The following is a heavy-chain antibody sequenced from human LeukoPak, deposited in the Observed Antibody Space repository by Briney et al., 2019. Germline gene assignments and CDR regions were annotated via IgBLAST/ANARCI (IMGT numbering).Heavy chain of an antibody. J-gene: IGHJ6*02. Sequence: GGSLRLSCAASEFTFTSYELNWVRQAPGKGLEWVSYISSGNTISYADSVKGRFTISRDNAKNSLYLQVISLRAEDTAVYYCAKARPAIAARVGYYYGLDVWGQGTTVTVSS. CDR2: ISSGNTI. CDR3: AKARPAIAARVGYYYGLDV. V-gene: IGHV3-48*03. D-gene: IGHD6-6*01. CDR1: EFTFTSYE.